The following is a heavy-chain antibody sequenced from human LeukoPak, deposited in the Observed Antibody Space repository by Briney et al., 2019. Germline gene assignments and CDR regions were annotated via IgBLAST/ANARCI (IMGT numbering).Heavy chain of an antibody. V-gene: IGHV3-23*01. CDR2: ISGSGYTT. CDR1: GFTFSSYA. J-gene: IGHJ5*02. CDR3: AKALKVALNWFDP. D-gene: IGHD3-16*01. Sequence: GGSLRLSCAASGFTFSSYAMSWVRRAPGKGLEWVSAISGSGYTTYYADSVKGRFTISRDNFKNTLYLQMNSLRAEDTAIYYCAKALKVALNWFDPWGQGTLVTVSS.